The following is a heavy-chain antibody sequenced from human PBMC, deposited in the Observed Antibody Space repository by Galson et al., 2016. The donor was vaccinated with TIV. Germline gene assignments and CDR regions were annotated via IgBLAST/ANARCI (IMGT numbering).Heavy chain of an antibody. CDR2: INEDGSNK. V-gene: IGHV3-7*01. D-gene: IGHD6-13*01. CDR1: GFTLRKYW. Sequence: SLRLSCAASGFTLRKYWINWVRQAPGKGLEWVANINEDGSNKYYVESVKGRFTTSRDDAENSVYLQMNGLRAEDTSKYYCARAMAAVDSYWAQGTLVTVSS. CDR3: ARAMAAVDSY. J-gene: IGHJ4*02.